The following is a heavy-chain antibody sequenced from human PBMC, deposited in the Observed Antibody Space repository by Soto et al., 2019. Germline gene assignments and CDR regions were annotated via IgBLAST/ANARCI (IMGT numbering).Heavy chain of an antibody. CDR2: IKQDGSEK. Sequence: EVQLVESGGGLVQPGGSLRLSCAASGFTFSSYWMNWVRQAPGKGLEWVANIKQDGSEKYYVDSVKGRFTISRDNTKNSLYLQMNSLRAEHTAVYYCAREQLQVVIPDYWGQGTLVTVSS. CDR3: AREQLQVVIPDY. J-gene: IGHJ4*02. CDR1: GFTFSSYW. D-gene: IGHD6-13*01. V-gene: IGHV3-7*01.